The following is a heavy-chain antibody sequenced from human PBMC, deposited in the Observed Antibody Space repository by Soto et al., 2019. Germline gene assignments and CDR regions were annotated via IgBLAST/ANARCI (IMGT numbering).Heavy chain of an antibody. V-gene: IGHV4-31*02. CDR1: GGSVRIGGDY. J-gene: IGHJ6*02. Sequence: SLTSTVSGGSVRIGGDYWTWIRHYRGKGLEWTGNIYYSGTTYYNPSLKSRLTMSVDTSKNQFSLRLNSVTAADTAMYFCARDCLLATSRNARYYYGLDVWGQGTTVTVSS. CDR2: IYYSGTT. CDR3: ARDCLLATSRNARYYYGLDV. D-gene: IGHD2-2*01.